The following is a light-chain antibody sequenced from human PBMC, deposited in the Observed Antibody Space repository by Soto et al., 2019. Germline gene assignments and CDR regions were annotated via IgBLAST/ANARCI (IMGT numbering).Light chain of an antibody. J-gene: IGLJ2*01. CDR1: NSDVGGYNY. V-gene: IGLV2-14*01. CDR3: SSYTSNITRV. Sequence: QSALTQPASVSGSPGQSITISCTGTNSDVGGYNYVSWYQQHPGKAPKLMIYDVSNRPSGVSNRFSGSKSGNTASLTISGLQAEDEADYYCSSYTSNITRVFGGGTKLTVL. CDR2: DVS.